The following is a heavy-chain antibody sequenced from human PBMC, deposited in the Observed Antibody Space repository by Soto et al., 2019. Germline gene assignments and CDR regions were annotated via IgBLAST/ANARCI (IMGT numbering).Heavy chain of an antibody. CDR2: INAGNGDT. CDR1: GINYNTYA. V-gene: IGHV1-3*01. CDR3: ARAISGYVT. J-gene: IGHJ4*02. D-gene: IGHD5-12*01. Sequence: QVQLEQSGAEMKKPGASVKLSCKTSGINYNTYAIHWVRQAPGQGLEWMGWINAGNGDTRYSQNFQGRVTLTRDTSASTVYMDLDSLKSEDTGVYYCARAISGYVTWGQGTPVTVSS.